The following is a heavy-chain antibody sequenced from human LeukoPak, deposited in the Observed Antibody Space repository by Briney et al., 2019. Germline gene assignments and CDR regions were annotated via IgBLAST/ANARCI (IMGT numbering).Heavy chain of an antibody. Sequence: GGSLRLSCAASEFTVSVNYMSWVRQAPGKGLEWVSAISGSGSTTYYADSVKGRFTISRDDSKNTLFLQMNSLTAEDTAIYSCARPRLEYCSGGSCFDAFDIWGQGTMVTVSS. J-gene: IGHJ3*02. CDR2: ISGSGSTT. V-gene: IGHV3-23*01. CDR3: ARPRLEYCSGGSCFDAFDI. CDR1: EFTVSVNY. D-gene: IGHD2-15*01.